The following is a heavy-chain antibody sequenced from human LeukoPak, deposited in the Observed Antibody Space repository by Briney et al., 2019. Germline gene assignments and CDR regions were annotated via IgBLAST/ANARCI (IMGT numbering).Heavy chain of an antibody. V-gene: IGHV4-4*08. CDR2: IYTSGST. CDR1: GGSISSYY. CDR3: ARDSRSYYDFWSGYSFYDY. D-gene: IGHD3-3*01. Sequence: SETLSLTCTVSGGSISSYYWSWIRQPPGKGLEWIGRIYTSGSTNYNPSLKSRVTISVDTSKNQFSLKLSSVTAADTAVYYCARDSRSYYDFWSGYSFYDYWGQGTLVTVSS. J-gene: IGHJ4*02.